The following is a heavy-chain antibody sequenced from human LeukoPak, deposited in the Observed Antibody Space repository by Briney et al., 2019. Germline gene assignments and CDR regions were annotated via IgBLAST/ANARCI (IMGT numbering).Heavy chain of an antibody. V-gene: IGHV4-59*01. J-gene: IGHJ3*02. D-gene: IGHD5-18*01. Sequence: SETLSLTCTVSGGSISSYYWSWIRQPPGKGLEWIGYIYYSGSTNYNPSLKSRVTISVDTSKNQFSLKLSSVTAADTAVYYCARDRGAWGYSYVEGGQAFDIWGQGTMVTVSS. CDR2: IYYSGST. CDR3: ARDRGAWGYSYVEGGQAFDI. CDR1: GGSISSYY.